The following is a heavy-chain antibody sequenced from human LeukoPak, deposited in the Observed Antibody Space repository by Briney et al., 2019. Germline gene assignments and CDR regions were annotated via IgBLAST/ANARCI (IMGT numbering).Heavy chain of an antibody. J-gene: IGHJ4*02. CDR3: ARRAYCGDDCFPFDY. CDR1: GGSISTYY. D-gene: IGHD2-21*02. CDR2: ISYSGNT. V-gene: IGHV4-59*01. Sequence: SETLSLTCTVTGGSISTYYWSWIRQPPGKGLEWMGYISYSGNTNYNPSLKSRVTILIDTSNNQVSLNLSSVTAADTAVYYCARRAYCGDDCFPFDYWGQGTLVTISS.